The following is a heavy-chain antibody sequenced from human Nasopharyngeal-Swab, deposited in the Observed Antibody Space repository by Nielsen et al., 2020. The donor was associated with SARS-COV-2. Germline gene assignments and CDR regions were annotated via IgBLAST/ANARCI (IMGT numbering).Heavy chain of an antibody. Sequence: ASVKVSCKASGYTFTGYYMHWVRQAPGQGLEWMGWINPNSGGTNYAQKFQGWVTMTRDTSISTAYTELSRLRSDDTAVYYCARGGYQYDFWSGYPWWDWFDPWGQGTLVTVSS. D-gene: IGHD3-3*01. CDR1: GYTFTGYY. V-gene: IGHV1-2*04. J-gene: IGHJ5*02. CDR2: INPNSGGT. CDR3: ARGGYQYDFWSGYPWWDWFDP.